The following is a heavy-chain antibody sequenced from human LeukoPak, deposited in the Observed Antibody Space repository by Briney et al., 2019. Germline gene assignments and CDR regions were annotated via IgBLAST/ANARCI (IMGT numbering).Heavy chain of an antibody. V-gene: IGHV4-59*02. J-gene: IGHJ4*03. Sequence: SETLSLTCTVSGGSVGSYYWSWIRQPPGKGLEWIGYMYYSGSTNYNPSLKSRVTISIDTSKNQFSLNLNSVTAADTAVYYCAGYGGLLDLDFGPRGPGTPGKVSP. CDR3: AGYGGLLDLDFGP. CDR2: MYYSGST. CDR1: GGSVGSYY. D-gene: IGHD3/OR15-3a*01.